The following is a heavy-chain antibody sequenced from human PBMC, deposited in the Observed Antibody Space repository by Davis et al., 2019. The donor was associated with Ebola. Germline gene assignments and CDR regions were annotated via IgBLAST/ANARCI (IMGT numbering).Heavy chain of an antibody. CDR1: GFTFSGSA. D-gene: IGHD6-13*01. CDR3: TRAQQLDDY. CDR2: IRSKANSYAT. Sequence: GESLKISCAASGFTFSGSAMHWVRQASGKELEWVGRIRSKANSYATAYAASVKGRFTISRDDSKNTAYLQMNSLKTEDTAVYYCTRAQQLDDYWGQGTLVTVSS. J-gene: IGHJ4*02. V-gene: IGHV3-73*01.